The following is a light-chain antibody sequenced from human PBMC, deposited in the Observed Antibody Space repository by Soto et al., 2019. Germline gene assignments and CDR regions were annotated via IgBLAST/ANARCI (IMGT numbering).Light chain of an antibody. CDR3: CSYTGSYV. CDR1: SNDFGGHHY. CDR2: DVT. V-gene: IGLV2-11*01. Sequence: QSALTQPRSVSGSPGQSVTISCTGASNDFGGHHYVSWYQKHPGKAPTVMIYDVTKRPSGVPDRFSGSKSGNTASLTISGLQAEDEADYYCCSYTGSYVFGTGTKLTVL. J-gene: IGLJ1*01.